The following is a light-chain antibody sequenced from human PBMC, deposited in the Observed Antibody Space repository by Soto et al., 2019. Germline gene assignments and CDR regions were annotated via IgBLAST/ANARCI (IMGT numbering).Light chain of an antibody. J-gene: IGLJ1*01. CDR1: SSDVGNYKY. Sequence: SSLAPPSSVCGSPGQSITISCTGTSSDVGNYKYVSWYQQHPGKAPKLMIYEVSNRPSGVSNRFSGSKYGNTASLTISGLQAEDETDYYCFSYTSSGTYVFGTGTKVTVL. CDR3: FSYTSSGTYV. V-gene: IGLV2-14*01. CDR2: EVS.